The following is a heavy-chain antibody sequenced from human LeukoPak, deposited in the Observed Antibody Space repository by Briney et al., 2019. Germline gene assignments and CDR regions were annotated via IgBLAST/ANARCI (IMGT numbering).Heavy chain of an antibody. V-gene: IGHV1-2*02. J-gene: IGHJ5*02. Sequence: GASVKVSCKASGYTFTGYYMHWVRQAPGQGLEWMGWINPNSGGTNYAQKFQGRVTMTRDTSISTAYMELSRLISDDTAVYYCARGAAAGSNWFDPWGQGTLVTVSS. CDR2: INPNSGGT. CDR1: GYTFTGYY. CDR3: ARGAAAGSNWFDP. D-gene: IGHD6-13*01.